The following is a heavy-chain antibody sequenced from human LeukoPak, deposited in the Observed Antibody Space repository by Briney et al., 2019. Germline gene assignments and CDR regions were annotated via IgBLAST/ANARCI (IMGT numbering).Heavy chain of an antibody. D-gene: IGHD6-19*01. CDR1: GFTVSSNY. CDR2: IYSGGST. CDR3: TKDQGIAVTGVSDY. V-gene: IGHV3-53*01. J-gene: IGHJ4*02. Sequence: GGSLRLSCAASGFTVSSNYMSWVRQAPGKGLEWVSVIYSGGSTYYADSVKGRFTISRDNSKNTLYLQLNGLRDEDTAVYYCTKDQGIAVTGVSDYWGQGTLVTVSS.